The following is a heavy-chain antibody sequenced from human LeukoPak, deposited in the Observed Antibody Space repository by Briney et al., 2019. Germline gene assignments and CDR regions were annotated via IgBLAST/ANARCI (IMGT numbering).Heavy chain of an antibody. V-gene: IGHV3-74*01. CDR3: ARDLICTNGVCLYYFGY. CDR2: INSDGSST. Sequence: GGSLRLSCAASGFTFSSNWMHWVRQAPGKGLVWVSRINSDGSSTTHAESVKGRFTISRDNAKNTLYLQMNSLRAEDTALYYCARDLICTNGVCLYYFGYWGQGTLVTVSS. D-gene: IGHD2-8*01. CDR1: GFTFSSNW. J-gene: IGHJ4*02.